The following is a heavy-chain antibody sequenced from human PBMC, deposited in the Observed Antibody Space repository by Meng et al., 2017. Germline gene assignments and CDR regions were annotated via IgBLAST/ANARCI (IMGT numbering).Heavy chain of an antibody. Sequence: QLVTSGDDVKKTGASVKVSCKASGYTFTGYYMHWVRQAPGQGLEWMGRINPNSGGTNYAQKFQGRVTMTRETSISTAYMELSRLRSDDTAVYYCARGLYGSGSPREYFDYWGQGTLVTVSS. D-gene: IGHD3-10*01. J-gene: IGHJ4*02. CDR3: ARGLYGSGSPREYFDY. CDR2: INPNSGGT. V-gene: IGHV1-2*06. CDR1: GYTFTGYY.